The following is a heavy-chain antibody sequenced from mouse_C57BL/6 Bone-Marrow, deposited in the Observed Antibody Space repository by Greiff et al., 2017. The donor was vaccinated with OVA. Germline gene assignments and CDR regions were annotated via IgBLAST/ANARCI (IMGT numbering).Heavy chain of an antibody. Sequence: EVQGVESGGGLVKPGGSLKLSCAASGFTFSSYAMSWVRQTPEKRLEWVATISDGGSYTYYPDNVKGRFTISRDNAKNNLYLQMSHLKSEDTAMYYCAGGGGLRGGYAMDYWGQGTSVTVSS. CDR1: GFTFSSYA. CDR2: ISDGGSYT. V-gene: IGHV5-4*01. J-gene: IGHJ4*01. D-gene: IGHD2-4*01. CDR3: AGGGGLRGGYAMDY.